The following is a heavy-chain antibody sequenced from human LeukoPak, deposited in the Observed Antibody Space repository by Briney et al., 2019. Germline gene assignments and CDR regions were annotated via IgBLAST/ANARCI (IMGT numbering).Heavy chain of an antibody. J-gene: IGHJ4*02. CDR3: ARGATVEYFDH. D-gene: IGHD1-26*01. V-gene: IGHV4-31*03. CDR1: GGSICSGGYY. CDR2: IYDSENT. Sequence: SQTLSLTCTVSGGSICSGGYYWSWIRQHPGKGLEWIGYIYDSENTHYISSLKSRVTISVDTSKNQFSLKLSSVTAADTAVYYCARGATVEYFDHWGQGTLVTVSS.